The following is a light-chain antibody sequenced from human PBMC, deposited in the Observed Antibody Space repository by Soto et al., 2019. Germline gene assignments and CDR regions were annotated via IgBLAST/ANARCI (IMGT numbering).Light chain of an antibody. CDR2: DVS. CDR3: SSYTSSSTPHVV. CDR1: SSDVGGYNY. Sequence: QSALTQPASVSGSPGQSITISCTGTSSDVGGYNYVSWYQQHPGKAPKLMIYDVSNRPSGVCNRFSGSKSGNTASLTISGLQAEYEADYYCSSYTSSSTPHVVFGGGTKLTVL. J-gene: IGLJ2*01. V-gene: IGLV2-14*01.